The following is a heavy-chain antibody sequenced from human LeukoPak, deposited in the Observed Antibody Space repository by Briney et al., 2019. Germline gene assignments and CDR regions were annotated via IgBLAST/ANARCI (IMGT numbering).Heavy chain of an antibody. CDR3: AKHGRLADFDY. CDR1: GASINSYY. V-gene: IGHV4-59*08. D-gene: IGHD2-15*01. Sequence: SETLSLTCTVSGASINSYYWSWVRQPPGKGLEWIGYIYDNGSTKSGSTNSNPSLKSRVTLSVDTSKNQFSLKLSSVTAADTAVYYCAKHGRLADFDYWGQGTLATVSS. J-gene: IGHJ4*02. CDR2: IYDNGSTKSGST.